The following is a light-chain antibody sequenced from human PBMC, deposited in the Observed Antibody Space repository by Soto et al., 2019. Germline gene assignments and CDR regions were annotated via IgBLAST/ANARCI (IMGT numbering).Light chain of an antibody. CDR1: RSNIGNNA. V-gene: IGLV1-51*01. J-gene: IGLJ3*02. CDR3: ETWDSSLSAGV. Sequence: SVLTQPPSVSAAPGQKVTVSCSGSRSNIGNNAVAWYQHLPGTAPKLLIYDNDKRPSGISDRFSASKSGTSATLAITGLQTGDEADYYCETWDSSLSAGVFGGGTK. CDR2: DND.